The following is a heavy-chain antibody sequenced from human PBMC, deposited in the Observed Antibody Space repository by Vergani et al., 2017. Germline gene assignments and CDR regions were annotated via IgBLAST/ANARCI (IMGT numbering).Heavy chain of an antibody. CDR1: GGSFSGYY. D-gene: IGHD3-16*01. Sequence: QVQLQQWGAGLLKPSETLSLTCAVYGGSFSGYYWSWIRQPPGKGLEWIGEINHSGSTNYNPSLKSRVTISVDTSKNQFSLKLSSLTAADTAVYYCARALYGRRGTYDYWGQGTLVTVSS. CDR2: INHSGST. CDR3: ARALYGRRGTYDY. V-gene: IGHV4-34*01. J-gene: IGHJ4*02.